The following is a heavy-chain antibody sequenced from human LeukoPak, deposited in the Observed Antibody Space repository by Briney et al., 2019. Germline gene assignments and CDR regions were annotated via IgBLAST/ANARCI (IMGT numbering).Heavy chain of an antibody. V-gene: IGHV1-18*01. CDR3: ARVPAASRQRYKVVKYYYYMDV. Sequence: ASVKVSCKASGYTFTSYGISWVRQAPGQGLEWMGWISAYNGNTNYAQKLQGRVAITRNTSISTAYMELSSLKSQDTAVYYCARVPAASRQRYKVVKYYYYMDVWGKGTTVTVSS. J-gene: IGHJ6*03. CDR2: ISAYNGNT. CDR1: GYTFTSYG. D-gene: IGHD2-2*01.